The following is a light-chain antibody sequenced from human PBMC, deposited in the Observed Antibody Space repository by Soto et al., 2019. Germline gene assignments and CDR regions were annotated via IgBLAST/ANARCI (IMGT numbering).Light chain of an antibody. V-gene: IGKV1-5*01. CDR2: DAS. CDR1: QSISSW. J-gene: IGKJ4*01. CDR3: QQYNTYSSLT. Sequence: DIQMTQSPSTLSSSVGDRVTITSLASQSISSWLAWYQQKLGRAPRLLIYDASSLESGVPSRFSGSGYGTEFTLTISSLQPDDFATYYCQQYNTYSSLTFGGGTKVDI.